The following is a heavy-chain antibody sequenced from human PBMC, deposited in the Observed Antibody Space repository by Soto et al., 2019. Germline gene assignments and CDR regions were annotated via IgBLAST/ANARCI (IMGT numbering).Heavy chain of an antibody. Sequence: EVQLVESGGGLVKPGGSLRLSCAASGFTFSSYSMNWVRQAPGKGLEWVSSISSSSSYIYYADSVKGRFTISRDNAKNSLYLQMNSLRAEDTAVYYCARDLRFLEWLLLSLFDYWGQGTLVTVSS. CDR1: GFTFSSYS. CDR2: ISSSSSYI. CDR3: ARDLRFLEWLLLSLFDY. J-gene: IGHJ4*02. D-gene: IGHD3-3*01. V-gene: IGHV3-21*01.